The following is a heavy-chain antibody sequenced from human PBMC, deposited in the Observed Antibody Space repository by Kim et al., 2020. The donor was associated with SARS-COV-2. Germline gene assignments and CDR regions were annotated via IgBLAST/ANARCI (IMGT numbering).Heavy chain of an antibody. CDR3: ARGHTYSSGWYPC. CDR2: ISSSGSTI. CDR1: GFTFSSYE. Sequence: GGSLRLSCAASGFTFSSYEMNWVRQAPGKGLEWVSYISSSGSTIYYADSVKGRFTISRDNAKNSLYLQMNSLRAEDTAVYYCARGHTYSSGWYPCWGQGTLVTVSS. D-gene: IGHD6-19*01. V-gene: IGHV3-48*03. J-gene: IGHJ4*02.